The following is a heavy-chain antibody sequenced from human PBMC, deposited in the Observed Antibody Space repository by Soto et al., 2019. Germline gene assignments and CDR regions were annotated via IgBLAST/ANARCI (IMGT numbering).Heavy chain of an antibody. D-gene: IGHD2-21*02. J-gene: IGHJ6*02. Sequence: SATLSLTCTVSSNSIGGFYWSWIRQPPGKGLEWIGYMYNTGSTVYNPSFKSRVTISVDTSKNQFSLKLNSVTAADTAVYYCARDLWGYCGTDCYPLDVWGQGTTVT. CDR1: SNSIGGFY. V-gene: IGHV4-59*01. CDR3: ARDLWGYCGTDCYPLDV. CDR2: MYNTGST.